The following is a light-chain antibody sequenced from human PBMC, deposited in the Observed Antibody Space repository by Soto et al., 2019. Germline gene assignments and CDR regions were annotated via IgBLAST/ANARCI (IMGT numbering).Light chain of an antibody. V-gene: IGKV3-11*01. J-gene: IGKJ4*01. Sequence: EIVLTQSPATLSSSPGERATLSCRASQSVSSNLACYQQKPGQAPRLLIYDASTRATGIPARFSGSGSGTDFTLTISSLEPEDFAVYYCQQRSKWPLTFGGGTKVEIK. CDR2: DAS. CDR3: QQRSKWPLT. CDR1: QSVSSN.